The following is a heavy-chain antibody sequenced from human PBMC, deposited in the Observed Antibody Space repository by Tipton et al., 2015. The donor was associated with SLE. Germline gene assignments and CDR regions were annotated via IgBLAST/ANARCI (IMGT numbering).Heavy chain of an antibody. CDR3: ARDHSRPYCGGDCYSIWFGP. CDR1: GYTFTSYG. D-gene: IGHD2-21*01. CDR2: ISAYNGNT. Sequence: QVQLVQSGPEVKKPGASVRVSCKASGYTFTSYGISWVRQAPGQGLEWMGWISAYNGNTNYAQKLQGRVTMTTDTSTSTAYMELRSLRSDDTAVDYCARDHSRPYCGGDCYSIWFGPWGQGTLVTVSS. V-gene: IGHV1-18*01. J-gene: IGHJ5*02.